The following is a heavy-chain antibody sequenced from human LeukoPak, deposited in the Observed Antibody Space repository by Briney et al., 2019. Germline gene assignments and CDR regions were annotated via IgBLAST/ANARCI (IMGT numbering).Heavy chain of an antibody. CDR1: GFTFSSYG. V-gene: IGHV3-23*01. CDR2: ISGSGGST. J-gene: IGHJ4*02. D-gene: IGHD3-10*01. Sequence: PGGSLRLSCAASGFTFSSYGMSWVRQAPGKGLEWVSAISGSGGSTYYADSVKGRFTISRDNSKNTLYLQMNSLRAEDTAVYYCAKGGYYGSGSYYNFDYWGQGTLVTVSS. CDR3: AKGGYYGSGSYYNFDY.